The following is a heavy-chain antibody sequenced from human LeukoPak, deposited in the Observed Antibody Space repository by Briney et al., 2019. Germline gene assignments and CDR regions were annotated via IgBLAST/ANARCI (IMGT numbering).Heavy chain of an antibody. Sequence: GASVKVSCKASGYTFTSYGISWVRQAPGQGLEWMGWINAYNDNTNYAQNLHGRVTMTTDTSTGTAYMDLRSLRSDDTAVYYCARGKDYYGSGLLDYWGQGTLVTVSS. CDR2: INAYNDNT. V-gene: IGHV1-18*01. CDR3: ARGKDYYGSGLLDY. CDR1: GYTFTSYG. D-gene: IGHD3-10*01. J-gene: IGHJ4*02.